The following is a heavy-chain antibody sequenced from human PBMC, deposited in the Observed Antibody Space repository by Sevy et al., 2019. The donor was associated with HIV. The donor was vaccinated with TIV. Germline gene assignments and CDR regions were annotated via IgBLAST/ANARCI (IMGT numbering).Heavy chain of an antibody. D-gene: IGHD3-10*01. Sequence: ASVKVSCKASGGTFSSYAISWVRQAPGQGLEWMGGIIPIFGTANYAQKFQGRVTITADESTSKAYMELSSLGSEDTAVYYCARSRGYYGSGSSFAYYGMDVWGQGTTVTVSS. CDR3: ARSRGYYGSGSSFAYYGMDV. V-gene: IGHV1-69*13. J-gene: IGHJ6*02. CDR2: IIPIFGTA. CDR1: GGTFSSYA.